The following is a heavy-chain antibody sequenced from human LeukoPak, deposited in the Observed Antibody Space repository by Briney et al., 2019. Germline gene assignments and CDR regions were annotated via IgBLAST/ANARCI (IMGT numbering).Heavy chain of an antibody. CDR3: ARASNDYGDYESFQH. V-gene: IGHV1-69*06. CDR1: GGTFSSYA. D-gene: IGHD4-17*01. J-gene: IGHJ1*01. CDR2: IIPIFGTA. Sequence: GASVKLSCKASGGTFSSYAISWVRQAPGQGLEWMGGIIPIFGTANYAQKFQGRVTITADKSTSTAYRELSRLRSKDTGVYDCARASNDYGDYESFQHWGQGNLVTVSS.